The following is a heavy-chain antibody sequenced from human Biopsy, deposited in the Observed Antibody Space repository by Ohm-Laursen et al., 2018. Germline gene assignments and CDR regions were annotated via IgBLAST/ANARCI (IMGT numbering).Heavy chain of an antibody. CDR1: GASMTDYF. J-gene: IGHJ6*02. CDR2: AYPSGTT. V-gene: IGHV4-4*07. CDR3: AGSRGHYFNGLDV. D-gene: IGHD3-10*01. Sequence: GTLSLTCSVSGASMTDYFWSWIWQPAGKGLEWIGRAYPSGTTYYNPSFKGRVTISIDASKNQLSLKVTSVTAADTAVFYCAGSRGHYFNGLDVWGQGTTVIVSS.